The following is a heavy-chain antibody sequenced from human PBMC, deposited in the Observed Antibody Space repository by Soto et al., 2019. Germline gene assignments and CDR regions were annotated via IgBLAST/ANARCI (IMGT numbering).Heavy chain of an antibody. CDR3: ARGLTTTASFDY. D-gene: IGHD2-21*02. CDR2: IYYSGST. J-gene: IGHJ4*02. CDR1: GGSISSGGYY. Sequence: SETQSRTWTVSGGSISSGGYYWSWIRQHPGKGLEWIGYIYYSGSTYYNPSLKSRVTISVDTSKNQFSLKLSSVTAADTAVYYCARGLTTTASFDYWGQGTLVTVSS. V-gene: IGHV4-31*02.